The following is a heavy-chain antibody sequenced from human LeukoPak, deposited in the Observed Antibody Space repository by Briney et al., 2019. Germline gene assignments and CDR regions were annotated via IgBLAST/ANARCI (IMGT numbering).Heavy chain of an antibody. J-gene: IGHJ3*02. CDR1: GDSFSSHY. CDR3: ARDLVTVTKGFDI. V-gene: IGHV4-59*11. D-gene: IGHD4-17*01. CDR2: ISHIGRT. Sequence: TSETLSLTCAVSGDSFSSHYWTWIRQSPRTGLEWIGYISHIGRTNYNPSLKSRVTISIDTSKNQFSLKLRSVTAADTAVYYCARDLVTVTKGFDIWGQGTMVSVSS.